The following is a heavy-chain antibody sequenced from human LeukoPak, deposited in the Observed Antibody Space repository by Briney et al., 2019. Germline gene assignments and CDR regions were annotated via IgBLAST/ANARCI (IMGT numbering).Heavy chain of an antibody. D-gene: IGHD5-18*01. J-gene: IGHJ6*03. CDR1: GYTFTSYY. CDR3: ARAPWIRELWYYMDV. Sequence: ASVKVSCKASGYTFTSYYMHWVRQAPGQGLEWMGIINPSGGSTSYAQKFQGRVTMTRDTSTSTVYMELSSLRSEDTAVYYCARAPWIRELWYYMDVWGKGTTVTVSS. V-gene: IGHV1-46*01. CDR2: INPSGGST.